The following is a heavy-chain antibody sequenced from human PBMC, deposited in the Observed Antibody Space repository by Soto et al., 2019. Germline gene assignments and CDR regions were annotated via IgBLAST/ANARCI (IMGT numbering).Heavy chain of an antibody. CDR2: ISSSGSSI. CDR1: GLTFSDCY. J-gene: IGHJ6*02. D-gene: IGHD3-10*01. Sequence: QVQLVESGGGLVKPGGSLRLSCAASGLTFSDCYMNGIRQAPGKGLEWVSYISSSGSSINYAGSVKGRFTISRDNAKNSLYRQMNSLRAEDTAMYYCARVRFGEWGYAMDVWGQGTTVTVSS. CDR3: ARVRFGEWGYAMDV. V-gene: IGHV3-11*01.